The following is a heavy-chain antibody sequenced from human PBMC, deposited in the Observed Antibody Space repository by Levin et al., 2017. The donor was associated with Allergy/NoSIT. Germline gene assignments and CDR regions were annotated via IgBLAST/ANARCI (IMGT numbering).Heavy chain of an antibody. V-gene: IGHV3-11*01. D-gene: IGHD1-26*01. CDR1: GFTFSDYY. J-gene: IGHJ4*02. Sequence: PGGSLRLSCAASGFTFSDYYMSWIRQAPGKGLEWISYISSSGSTTYYADSVKGRFTISRDYTKNSLYLQMNSLRADDTAMYYCARIMGATTSDYWGQGTLLTVSS. CDR2: ISSSGSTT. CDR3: ARIMGATTSDY.